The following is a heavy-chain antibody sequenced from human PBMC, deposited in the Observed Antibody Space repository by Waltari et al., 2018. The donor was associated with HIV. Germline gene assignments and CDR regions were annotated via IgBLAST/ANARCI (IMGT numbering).Heavy chain of an antibody. CDR3: ARWPAAVVVVAATRRATDGYYYGMDV. CDR2: ISAYNGNT. D-gene: IGHD2-15*01. Sequence: GISWVRQAPGQGLEWMGWISAYNGNTNYAQKLQGRVTMTTDTSTSTAYMELRSLRSDDTAVYYCARWPAAVVVVAATRRATDGYYYGMDVWGQGTTVTVSS. V-gene: IGHV1-18*01. J-gene: IGHJ6*02. CDR1: G.